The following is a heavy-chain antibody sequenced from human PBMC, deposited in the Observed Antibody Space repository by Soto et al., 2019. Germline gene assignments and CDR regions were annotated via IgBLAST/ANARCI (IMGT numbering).Heavy chain of an antibody. CDR1: GFTFSSFW. Sequence: EVQLVESGGGLVQPGGSLRLSCAASGFTFSSFWMHWVRQAPGKGLVWVSRINGDGSSTRYADSVKGRFTISRDNAENTLYLQMNSLRAEDTAVYYWGRSYQGLDAFDIWGHGTMVTVSS. CDR3: GRSYQGLDAFDI. J-gene: IGHJ3*02. CDR2: INGDGSST. D-gene: IGHD1-26*01. V-gene: IGHV3-74*01.